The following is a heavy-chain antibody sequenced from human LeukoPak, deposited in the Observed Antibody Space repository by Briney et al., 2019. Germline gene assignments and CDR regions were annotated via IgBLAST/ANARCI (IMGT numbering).Heavy chain of an antibody. CDR1: GFTFSSYW. D-gene: IGHD6-6*01. V-gene: IGHV3-7*03. CDR3: ARGGSIAARRGLDY. CDR2: IKQDGSGK. J-gene: IGHJ4*02. Sequence: GGSLRLSCAASGFTFSSYWMSWVRQAPGKGLEWVANIKQDGSGKYYVDSVKGRFTISRDNAKNSLYLQMNSLRAEDTAVYYCARGGSIAARRGLDYWVQGTLVTVSS.